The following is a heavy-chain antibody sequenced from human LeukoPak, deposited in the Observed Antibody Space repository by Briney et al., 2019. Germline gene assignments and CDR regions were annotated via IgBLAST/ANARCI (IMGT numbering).Heavy chain of an antibody. CDR3: ARQRLITIFGVVTQYAFDI. V-gene: IGHV4-59*08. CDR2: IYYSGST. J-gene: IGHJ3*02. CDR1: GGSISSYY. D-gene: IGHD3-3*01. Sequence: SETLSLTCTVSGGSISSYYWSWIRQPPGKGLEWIGYIYYSGSTNYNPSLKSRVTISVDTSKNQFSLKLSSVTAADTAVYYCARQRLITIFGVVTQYAFDIWGQGTMVTVSS.